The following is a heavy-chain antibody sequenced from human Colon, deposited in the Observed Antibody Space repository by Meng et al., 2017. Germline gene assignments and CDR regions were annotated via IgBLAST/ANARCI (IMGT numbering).Heavy chain of an antibody. J-gene: IGHJ4*02. CDR1: GGSISSGSYS. Sequence: QLQLQESGSGLGKPAQTLARTGAVSGGSISSGSYSWSWIRQPPGKGLEWIGYIYPSGSTFYMPSLKSRVTMSVDRSKNQFSLKLTSVTAADTAVYYCARGGSSGYYYFDSWGQGTLVTSPQ. V-gene: IGHV4-30-2*01. CDR3: ARGGSSGYYYFDS. D-gene: IGHD3-22*01. CDR2: IYPSGST.